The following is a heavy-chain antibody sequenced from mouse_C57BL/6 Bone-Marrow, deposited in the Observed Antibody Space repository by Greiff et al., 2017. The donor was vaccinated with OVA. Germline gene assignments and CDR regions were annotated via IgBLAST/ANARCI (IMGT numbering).Heavy chain of an antibody. CDR3: ARGGYYFDY. CDR1: GFTFSDYY. J-gene: IGHJ2*01. V-gene: IGHV5-16*01. CDR2: INYDGSST. Sequence: EVKLMESEGGLVQPGSSMKLSCTASGFTFSDYYMAWVSQVPEKGLEWVANINYDGSSTYYLDSLKSRFIISRDNAKNILYLQMSSLKSEDTATDYCARGGYYFDYWGQGTTLTVSS. D-gene: IGHD1-2*01.